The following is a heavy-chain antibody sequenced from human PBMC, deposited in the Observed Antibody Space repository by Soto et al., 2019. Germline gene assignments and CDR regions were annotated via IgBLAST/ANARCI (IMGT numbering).Heavy chain of an antibody. J-gene: IGHJ4*02. CDR2: IKQDGSEK. V-gene: IGHV3-7*01. CDR3: ARHPSLATIFGVVPGGYFDY. Sequence: SRILKTQGKGLEWVANIKQDGSEKYCVDSVKGRSTIARDNAKNSLYLQMNSLRAEDTAVYYCARHPSLATIFGVVPGGYFDYWGQGSLVTVSS. D-gene: IGHD3-3*01.